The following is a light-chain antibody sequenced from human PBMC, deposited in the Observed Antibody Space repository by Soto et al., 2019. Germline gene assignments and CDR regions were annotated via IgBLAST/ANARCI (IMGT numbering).Light chain of an antibody. CDR2: DAS. CDR1: QSVSSY. V-gene: IGKV3-11*01. J-gene: IGKJ1*01. Sequence: EIVLTQSPATLSLSPGERVTLSCRASQSVSSYLAWYQHKPGQAPRLLLYDASIRAAGDPPRFSGSGSGTDFTLTITSPEPEDSGVYYCQQRSNWPQWTFGQGTKVEIK. CDR3: QQRSNWPQWT.